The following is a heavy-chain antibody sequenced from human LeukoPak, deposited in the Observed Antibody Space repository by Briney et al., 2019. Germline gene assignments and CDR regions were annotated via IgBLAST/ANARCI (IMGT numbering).Heavy chain of an antibody. Sequence: SETLSLTCTVSGGSISSGSYYWSWIRQPAGKGLEWIGRIYTSGSTNYNPSLKSRVTISVDTSKNQFSLKLSSVTAADTAVYYCARVHSELWSRSLYYFDYWGQGTLVTVSS. CDR2: IYTSGST. CDR3: ARVHSELWSRSLYYFDY. V-gene: IGHV4-61*02. D-gene: IGHD3-3*01. J-gene: IGHJ4*02. CDR1: GGSISSGSYY.